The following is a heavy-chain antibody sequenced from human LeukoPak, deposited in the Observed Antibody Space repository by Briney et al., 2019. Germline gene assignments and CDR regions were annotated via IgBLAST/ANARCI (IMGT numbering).Heavy chain of an antibody. CDR2: ISSSSSYI. V-gene: IGHV3-21*01. CDR1: GFTFSSYS. J-gene: IGHJ4*02. CDR3: ATHPWYYDRKWRDY. Sequence: GGSLRLSCAASGFTFSSYSMNWVRQAPGKGLEWVSSISSSSSYIYYADSVKGRFTISRDNAKNSLYLQMNSLSAEDTAVYYCATHPWYYDRKWRDYWGQGTLVTVSS. D-gene: IGHD3-22*01.